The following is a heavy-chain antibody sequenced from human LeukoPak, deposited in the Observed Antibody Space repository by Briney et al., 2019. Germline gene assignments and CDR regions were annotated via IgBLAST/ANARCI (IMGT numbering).Heavy chain of an antibody. D-gene: IGHD3-3*01. Sequence: ASVKVSCKASGYTFTSYAMHWVRQAPGQRLEWMGWINAGNGNTKYSQKFQGRVTMTRNTSISTAYMELSSLRSEDTAVYYCARTQMGYYDFWSGQYYYYGMDVWGQGTTVTVSS. CDR1: GYTFTSYA. J-gene: IGHJ6*02. CDR3: ARTQMGYYDFWSGQYYYYGMDV. V-gene: IGHV1-3*01. CDR2: INAGNGNT.